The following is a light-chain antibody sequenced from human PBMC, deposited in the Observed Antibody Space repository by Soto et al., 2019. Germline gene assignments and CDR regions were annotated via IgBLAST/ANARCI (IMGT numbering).Light chain of an antibody. Sequence: QSVLTQPPSVSAAPGQKLTISFSGSSSNIGSRSVSWYQQLPGTAPKLLIYENNRRPSGIPDRFSGSKSGTSATLGISGLQTGDEADYYCGTWDTSLNAGVFGGGTKVTVL. CDR2: ENN. V-gene: IGLV1-51*02. CDR1: SSNIGSRS. CDR3: GTWDTSLNAGV. J-gene: IGLJ2*01.